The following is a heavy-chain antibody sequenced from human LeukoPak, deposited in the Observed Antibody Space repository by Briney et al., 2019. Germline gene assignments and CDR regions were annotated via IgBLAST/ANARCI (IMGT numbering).Heavy chain of an antibody. CDR1: GFTFSSYG. CDR2: IWSDGSSK. V-gene: IGHV3-33*01. D-gene: IGHD6-13*01. CDR3: ARGQPPSYYDMDV. J-gene: IGHJ6*02. Sequence: GGSLILSCAPSGFTFSSYGMHWVRQAPGKGLEWVAVIWSDGSSKHYADSVKGRFTISRDNSKNTLYLRMSSLRAEDTALYYCARGQPPSYYDMDVWGQGTTVTVSS.